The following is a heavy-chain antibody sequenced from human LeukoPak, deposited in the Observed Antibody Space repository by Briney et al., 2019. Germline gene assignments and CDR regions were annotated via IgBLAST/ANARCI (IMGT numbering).Heavy chain of an antibody. CDR1: GYRLTSNW. CDR3: VRFALSSSLDH. CDR2: IYPGYSDA. V-gene: IGHV5-51*01. Sequence: GASLQISCKISGYRLTSNWIGWVRPVPGKGLEWMGLIYPGYSDAKYSPSFQGHVTFSVDASISTAYLQLSGLRASDTAIYYCVRFALSSSLDHWGQGTLVTVSS. D-gene: IGHD6-13*01. J-gene: IGHJ5*02.